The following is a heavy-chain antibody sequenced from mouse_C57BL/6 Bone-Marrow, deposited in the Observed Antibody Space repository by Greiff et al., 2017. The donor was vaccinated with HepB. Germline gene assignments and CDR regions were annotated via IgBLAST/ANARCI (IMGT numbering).Heavy chain of an antibody. V-gene: IGHV14-4*01. D-gene: IGHD3-3*01. CDR3: ARQLWGY. CDR1: GFNIKDDY. Sequence: VQLQQSGAELVRPGASVKLSCTASGFNIKDDYMHWVKQRPEQGLEWIGWIDPENGDTEYASKFQGKATITADTSSNTAYLQLSSLTSEDTAVYYCARQLWGYWGQGTSVTVSS. J-gene: IGHJ4*01. CDR2: IDPENGDT.